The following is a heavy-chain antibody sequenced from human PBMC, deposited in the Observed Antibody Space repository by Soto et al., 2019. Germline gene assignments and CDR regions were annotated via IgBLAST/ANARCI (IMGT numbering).Heavy chain of an antibody. J-gene: IGHJ4*02. D-gene: IGHD3-3*01. CDR3: AKGRYDFWSPYYFDS. V-gene: IGHV3-9*01. CDR2: ITWNSRVL. Sequence: GGSLRLSCVGTGLNFDDFAMHWVRQAPGKGLEWVSGITWNSRVLAYADSVKGRFTISRDNARNSLYLQMDSLRDEDTALYYCAKGRYDFWSPYYFDSWGQGTLVTVSS. CDR1: GLNFDDFA.